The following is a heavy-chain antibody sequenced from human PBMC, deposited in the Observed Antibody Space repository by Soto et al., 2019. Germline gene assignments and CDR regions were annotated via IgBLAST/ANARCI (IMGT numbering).Heavy chain of an antibody. J-gene: IGHJ4*02. Sequence: QVQLQESGPGLVKPSQTLSLTCTVSGGSISSGGYYWSWIRQHPGKGLEWIGYIYYSGSTYYNPSLKRRVTIAVDTSKNQFSPKLSSVTAADTAVYYCASASDSSDPQYYFDYWGQGTLVTVSS. CDR1: GGSISSGGYY. CDR3: ASASDSSDPQYYFDY. V-gene: IGHV4-31*03. CDR2: IYYSGST. D-gene: IGHD3-22*01.